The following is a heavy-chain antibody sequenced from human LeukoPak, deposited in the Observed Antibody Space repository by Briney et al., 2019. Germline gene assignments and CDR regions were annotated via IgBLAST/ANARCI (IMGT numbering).Heavy chain of an antibody. CDR2: IGTAGDT. J-gene: IGHJ3*02. CDR1: GFTFSSYD. Sequence: GGSLRLSCAASGFTFSSYDMHWVRQATGKGLEWVSAIGTAGDTYYPGSVKGRFTISRENAKNSLYLQMNSLRAGDTAMYYCARGYYYDSSGSYDAFDIWGQGTMVTVSS. V-gene: IGHV3-13*01. CDR3: ARGYYYDSSGSYDAFDI. D-gene: IGHD3-22*01.